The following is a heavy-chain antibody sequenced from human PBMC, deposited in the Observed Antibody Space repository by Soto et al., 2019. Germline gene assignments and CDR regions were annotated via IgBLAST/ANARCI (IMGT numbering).Heavy chain of an antibody. D-gene: IGHD6-6*01. J-gene: IGHJ5*02. CDR3: ARPVVEYSSSPGWFDP. CDR1: GGSISSGDYY. CDR2: IYYSGST. Sequence: SETLSLTCTVSGGSISSGDYYWSWIRQPPGKGLEWIGYIYYSGSTYYNPSLKGRVTISVDTSKNQFSLKLSSVTAADTAVYYCARPVVEYSSSPGWFDPWGQGTLVTVSS. V-gene: IGHV4-30-4*01.